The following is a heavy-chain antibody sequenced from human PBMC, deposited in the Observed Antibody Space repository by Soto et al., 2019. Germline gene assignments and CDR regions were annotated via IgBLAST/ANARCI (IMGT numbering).Heavy chain of an antibody. V-gene: IGHV3-74*01. D-gene: IGHD3-16*01. CDR2: INTDGTTT. J-gene: IGHJ4*02. CDR3: AKDLSWGQSDY. CDR1: GFTFSSYW. Sequence: DVKLVESRGGLVQPGESLRLSCAASGFTFSSYWMHWVRQDPGMGLVWVATINTDGTTTQYADSVKGRFTVSRDNARNTLFLQMNGLRAEDTALYYCAKDLSWGQSDYWGQGTLVTVSS.